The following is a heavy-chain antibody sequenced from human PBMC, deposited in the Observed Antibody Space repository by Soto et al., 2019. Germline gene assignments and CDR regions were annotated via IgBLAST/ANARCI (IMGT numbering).Heavy chain of an antibody. CDR1: GFNFNDYG. D-gene: IGHD6-13*01. CDR2: ISWTGGPI. J-gene: IGHJ4*02. V-gene: IGHV3-9*01. Sequence: EVQLVESGGGLVQPGRSLRLSCAASGFNFNDYGMHWVRQVPGKGLEWVSGISWTGGPIGYSDSVKGRFTISRDNAKNSLYLQMNSLRAEDTALYYCARGFSAGKGSPPDFWGQGSLVTVSS. CDR3: ARGFSAGKGSPPDF.